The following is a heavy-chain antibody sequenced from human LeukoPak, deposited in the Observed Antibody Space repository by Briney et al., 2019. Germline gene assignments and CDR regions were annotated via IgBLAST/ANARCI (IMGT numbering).Heavy chain of an antibody. J-gene: IGHJ5*02. CDR3: ARGQAVVRFLEWLSPPWFDP. Sequence: PSETLSLTCTVSGGSISSYHWSWIRQPPGKGLEWVGEINHSGSTNYNPSLKSRVTISVDTSKNQFSLKLSSVTAADTAVYYCARGQAVVRFLEWLSPPWFDPWGQGTLVTVSS. D-gene: IGHD3-3*01. CDR2: INHSGST. V-gene: IGHV4-34*01. CDR1: GGSISSYH.